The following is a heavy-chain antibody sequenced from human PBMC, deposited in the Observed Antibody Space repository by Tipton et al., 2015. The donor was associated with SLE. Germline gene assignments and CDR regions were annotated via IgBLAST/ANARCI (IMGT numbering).Heavy chain of an antibody. J-gene: IGHJ5*02. CDR3: TRSLYNTNWFWFDP. V-gene: IGHV4-59*01. CDR2: VHKSGTT. D-gene: IGHD6-13*01. Sequence: TLSLTCSVSGGSLSGYYWTWIRQPPGKGLEWIGDVHKSGTTNYNPSLKSRVTISLGTSTNQFSLRLSSVTAADTAVYFCTRSLYNTNWFWFDPWGQGTLVIVSS. CDR1: GGSLSGYY.